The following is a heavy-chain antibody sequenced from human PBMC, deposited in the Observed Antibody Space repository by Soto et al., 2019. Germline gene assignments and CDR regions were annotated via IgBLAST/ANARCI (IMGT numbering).Heavy chain of an antibody. V-gene: IGHV3-21*01. CDR1: GFTFSSHS. Sequence: VQLVESGGGLVKPGGTLRLSFTAFGFTFSSHSVNWVRQAPAKGLEWVSSISTNSDYIYYADSVKGLFTISRDNTQISLYLQMKSLGADDPAVYYCPRGVADALPGNYWLPMDVWGQGPTVTV. CDR2: ISTNSDYI. CDR3: PRGVADALPGNYWLPMDV. J-gene: IGHJ6*02. D-gene: IGHD3-22*01.